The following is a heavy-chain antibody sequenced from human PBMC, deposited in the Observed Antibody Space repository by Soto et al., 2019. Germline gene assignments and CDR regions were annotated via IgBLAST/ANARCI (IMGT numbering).Heavy chain of an antibody. CDR2: IYYSGST. CDR1: GGSISSGGYY. D-gene: IGHD3-22*01. CDR3: ARGGYYYDSSGYSEYFQH. V-gene: IGHV4-31*03. J-gene: IGHJ1*01. Sequence: SETLSLTCTVSGGSISSGGYYWSWIRQHPGKGLEWIGYIYYSGSTYYNPSLKSRVTISVDTSKNQFSLKLSSVTAADTAAYYCARGGYYYDSSGYSEYFQHWGQGTLVTVSS.